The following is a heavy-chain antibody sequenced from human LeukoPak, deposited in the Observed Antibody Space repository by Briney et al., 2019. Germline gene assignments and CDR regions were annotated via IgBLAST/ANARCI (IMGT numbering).Heavy chain of an antibody. CDR1: GYTFTSYY. CDR2: INPSGGST. D-gene: IGHD1-26*01. J-gene: IGHJ3*02. CDR3: ARDVSGVTGGRAFDI. V-gene: IGHV1-46*01. Sequence: ASVKVSCKASGYTFTSYYIHWVRQAPGQGLQWMGVINPSGGSTSLAQNFQGRVTMTRDMSTSTVYMELSSLRSEDTAVYYCARDVSGVTGGRAFDIWGQGTMVTVSS.